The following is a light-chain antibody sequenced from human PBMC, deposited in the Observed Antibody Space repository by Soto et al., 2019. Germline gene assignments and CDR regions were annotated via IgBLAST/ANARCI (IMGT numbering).Light chain of an antibody. CDR3: QTWGSGIVV. CDR2: LNSDGSH. V-gene: IGLV4-69*01. J-gene: IGLJ2*01. CDR1: SGHSNYA. Sequence: QLVLTQSPSASASLGASVKLTCTLSSGHSNYAIAWHQQQAEKGPRYLMKLNSDGSHSKGDGIPDRFSGSSSGAERYLTISSLQSEDEADYYCQTWGSGIVVCGGGTKLTVL.